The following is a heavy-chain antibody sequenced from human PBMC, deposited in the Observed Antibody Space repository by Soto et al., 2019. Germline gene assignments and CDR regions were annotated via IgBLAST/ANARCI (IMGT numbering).Heavy chain of an antibody. CDR1: GFTFSSYG. V-gene: IGHV3-33*01. CDR2: IWYDGSNK. CDR3: ASERYSSSWGDAFDI. D-gene: IGHD6-13*01. Sequence: QVQLVESGGGVVQPGRSLRLSCAASGFTFSSYGMHWVRQAPGKGLEWVAVIWYDGSNKYYADSVKGRFTISRDNSKNPLYLQMNSLRAEDTAVYYCASERYSSSWGDAFDIWGQGTMVTVSS. J-gene: IGHJ3*02.